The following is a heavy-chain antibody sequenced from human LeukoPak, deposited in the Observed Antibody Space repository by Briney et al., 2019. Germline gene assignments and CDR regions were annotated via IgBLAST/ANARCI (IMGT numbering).Heavy chain of an antibody. J-gene: IGHJ4*02. V-gene: IGHV3-23*01. D-gene: IGHD1-1*01. Sequence: PGGSLRLSCAASGFTFSNYAMTWVRQAPGKGLEWVSVISGSGGSTDYADSVKGRFTISRDNSKNTLYLQMNSLRAEDTAVYYCTKHAQQLILGYFDCWGQGTLVTVSS. CDR1: GFTFSNYA. CDR3: TKHAQQLILGYFDC. CDR2: ISGSGGST.